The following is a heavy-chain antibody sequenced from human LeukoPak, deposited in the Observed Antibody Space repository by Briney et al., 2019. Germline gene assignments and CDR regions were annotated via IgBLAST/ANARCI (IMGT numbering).Heavy chain of an antibody. D-gene: IGHD3-10*01. CDR2: ITNDGSST. V-gene: IGHV3-74*01. Sequence: PGGSLRLSCAASGLTFSSHWMHWVRQAPGKGLVWVSRITNDGSSTTYADSVKGRFTISRDNAKNMLYLQVNSLRAEDTAVYYCARAQYYYGSGSYNYWGQGTLVTVSS. CDR3: ARAQYYYGSGSYNY. CDR1: GLTFSSHW. J-gene: IGHJ4*02.